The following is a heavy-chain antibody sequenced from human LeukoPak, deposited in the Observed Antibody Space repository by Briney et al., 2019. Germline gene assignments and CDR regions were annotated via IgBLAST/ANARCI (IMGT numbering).Heavy chain of an antibody. V-gene: IGHV4-39*01. CDR3: ARLTQKYYGFDY. Sequence: SETLSLTCTVSGGSISSSSYYWGWHPQPPGLGLEWFGSIYYSGSTYYNPSLQSRITISADTSQNPFSLPLSSVTAADTAVYYCARLTQKYYGFDYWGEGTLVTVSS. J-gene: IGHJ4*02. CDR1: GGSISSSSYY. D-gene: IGHD3-10*01. CDR2: IYYSGST.